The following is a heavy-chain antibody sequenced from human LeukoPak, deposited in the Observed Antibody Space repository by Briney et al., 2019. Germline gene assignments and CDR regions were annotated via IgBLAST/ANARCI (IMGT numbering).Heavy chain of an antibody. Sequence: SETLSLTCTVSSDSIYSSNYYWGWVRQPPGKGLEWIGSIYYSGSTYYNSSLKSRVTISVDTSKNQFSLKLSSLTAADTAVYYCARAAYCGGDCYLFDYWGQGTLVTVFS. V-gene: IGHV4-39*01. CDR1: SDSIYSSNYY. CDR3: ARAAYCGGDCYLFDY. CDR2: IYYSGST. J-gene: IGHJ4*02. D-gene: IGHD2-21*02.